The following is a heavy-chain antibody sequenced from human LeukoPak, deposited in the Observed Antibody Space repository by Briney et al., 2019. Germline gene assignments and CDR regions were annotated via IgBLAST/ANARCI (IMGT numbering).Heavy chain of an antibody. V-gene: IGHV1-2*02. CDR2: INPNTGGT. Sequence: ASVKVSCKASGHTLTGYYVHWVRQAPGQGLEWMGWINPNTGGTNYAQKFHGRVTMTRDTPITTVYMELSRLRSDDTAVYYCAREGKWRNPQIVYYGMDVWGQGTTVTVPS. CDR3: AREGKWRNPQIVYYGMDV. CDR1: GHTLTGYY. J-gene: IGHJ6*02. D-gene: IGHD2-8*01.